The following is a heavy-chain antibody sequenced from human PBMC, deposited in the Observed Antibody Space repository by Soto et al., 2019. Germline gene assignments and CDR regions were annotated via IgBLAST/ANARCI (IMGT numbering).Heavy chain of an antibody. CDR1: GYTFNSYY. CDR3: VRDQISGSDRYYEH. CDR2: INPSGGGT. V-gene: IGHV1-46*02. D-gene: IGHD2-21*02. J-gene: IGHJ4*02. Sequence: QVQLVQSGAEVKKPGASVKVSCKASGYTFNSYYIHWVRQAPGQGLEWMGEINPSGGGTNYAQRFQGRVTMASDTSTSTVYMELNRLRFEETAAYYCVRDQISGSDRYYEHWGQGTLVTVSS.